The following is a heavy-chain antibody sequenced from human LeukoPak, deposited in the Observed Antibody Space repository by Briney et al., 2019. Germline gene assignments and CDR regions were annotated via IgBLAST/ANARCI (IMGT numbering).Heavy chain of an antibody. J-gene: IGHJ4*02. CDR2: IYTIGST. Sequence: SQTLSLTXTVSGGSISSGSYYWSCIRQPAGKGLEWIGRIYTIGSTNYNPSLKSRVIISVDTSKNQFSLKLSSVTAADTAVYYCARFPSRAYSGYDWDFDYWGQGTLVTVSS. V-gene: IGHV4-61*02. D-gene: IGHD5-12*01. CDR3: ARFPSRAYSGYDWDFDY. CDR1: GGSISSGSYY.